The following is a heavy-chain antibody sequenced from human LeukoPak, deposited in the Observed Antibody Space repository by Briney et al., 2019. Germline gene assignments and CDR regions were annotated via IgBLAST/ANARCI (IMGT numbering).Heavy chain of an antibody. CDR3: VRRGRGGSSGYYFDY. D-gene: IGHD3-22*01. J-gene: IGHJ4*02. Sequence: SETLSLTCTVSGGSISSSSYYWGWIRQPPGKGLEWIVSIYYSGNTYYTPSLKSRVTISVDTSKNQFSLKLSSVTAADTAVYYCVRRGRGGSSGYYFDYWGQGTLVTVSS. CDR1: GGSISSSSYY. V-gene: IGHV4-39*01. CDR2: IYYSGNT.